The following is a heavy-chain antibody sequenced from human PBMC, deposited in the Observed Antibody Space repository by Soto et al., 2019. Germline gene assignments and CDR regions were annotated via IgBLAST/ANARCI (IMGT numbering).Heavy chain of an antibody. Sequence: GGSLRLSCAASGFTFSDYYMSWIRQAPGKGLEWVSYISSSGSTIYYADSVKGRFTISRDNAKNSLYLQMNILRAEDTAVYYCARRFTIFGVVLSYGMDVWGQGTTVTVSS. V-gene: IGHV3-11*01. CDR2: ISSSGSTI. CDR1: GFTFSDYY. CDR3: ARRFTIFGVVLSYGMDV. J-gene: IGHJ6*02. D-gene: IGHD3-3*01.